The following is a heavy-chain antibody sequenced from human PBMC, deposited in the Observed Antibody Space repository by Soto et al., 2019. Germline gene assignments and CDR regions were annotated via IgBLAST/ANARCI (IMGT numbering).Heavy chain of an antibody. D-gene: IGHD3-10*01. Sequence: ASVKVSCKASGYTFTSYGISWVRQAPGQGLEWMGWISAYNGNTNYAQKLQGRVTMTTDTSTSTAYMELRSLRSDDTAVYYCASSPYYYGSGSSNYYMDVWGKGTTVTVSS. CDR2: ISAYNGNT. CDR3: ASSPYYYGSGSSNYYMDV. CDR1: GYTFTSYG. V-gene: IGHV1-18*01. J-gene: IGHJ6*03.